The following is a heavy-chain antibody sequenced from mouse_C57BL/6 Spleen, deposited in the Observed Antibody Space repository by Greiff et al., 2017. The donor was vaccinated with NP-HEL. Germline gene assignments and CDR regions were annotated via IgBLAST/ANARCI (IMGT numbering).Heavy chain of an antibody. D-gene: IGHD2-3*01. J-gene: IGHJ4*01. CDR3: ARRGLLRTGAMDY. CDR2: IDPSDSYT. Sequence: QVQLQQSGAELVMPGASVKLSCKASGYTFTSYWMHWVKQRPGQGLEWIGEIDPSDSYTNYNQKFKGKSTLTVDKSSSTAYMQLSSLTSEDSAVYYCARRGLLRTGAMDYWGQGTSVTVSS. V-gene: IGHV1-69*01. CDR1: GYTFTSYW.